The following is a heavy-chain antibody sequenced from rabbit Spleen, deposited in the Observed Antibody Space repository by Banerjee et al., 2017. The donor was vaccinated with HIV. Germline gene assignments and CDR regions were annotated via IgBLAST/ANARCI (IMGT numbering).Heavy chain of an antibody. CDR3: ARVPPTNWQLTRLDL. J-gene: IGHJ3*01. CDR2: IDIGGSGFT. D-gene: IGHD5-1*01. CDR1: GLDFSGDSY. V-gene: IGHV1S43*01. Sequence: QSLEESGGDLVKPGASLTLTCKASGLDFSGDSYDSYMCWVRQAPGKGLEWIACIDIGGSGFTYFASWAKGRFTISRSTSLNTVDLKMTSLTAADTATYFCARVPPTNWQLTRLDLWGPGTLVTVS.